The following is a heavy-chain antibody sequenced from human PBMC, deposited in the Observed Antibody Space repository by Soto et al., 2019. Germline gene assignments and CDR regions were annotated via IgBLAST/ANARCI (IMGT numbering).Heavy chain of an antibody. J-gene: IGHJ4*02. D-gene: IGHD6-6*01. CDR3: AKDSIPYSSSYDLDH. V-gene: IGHV3-23*01. CDR1: GCSFSGFA. Sequence: EVQLLESGGGLVQPGGSLRLSCVASGCSFSGFAMSWVRQAPGKGLVWVSSITGTGVSIYYADSVRGRFTISRDNSKNTLYLQMSSLRAEDTARYYCAKDSIPYSSSYDLDHWGRGALVTVSS. CDR2: ITGTGVSI.